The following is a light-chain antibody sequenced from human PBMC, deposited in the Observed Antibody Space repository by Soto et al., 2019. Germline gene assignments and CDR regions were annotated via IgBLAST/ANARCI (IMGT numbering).Light chain of an antibody. CDR3: SSYTSSSTLLE. V-gene: IGLV2-14*01. CDR2: DVS. J-gene: IGLJ3*02. Sequence: QSVLTQPASVSGSPGQSITISCTGTSSDVGGYNYVSWYQQHPGKAPKLMIYDVSNRPSGVSNRFYGSKSGNTASLTISGLQAEDEADYYCSSYTSSSTLLEFGGGTKLTVL. CDR1: SSDVGGYNY.